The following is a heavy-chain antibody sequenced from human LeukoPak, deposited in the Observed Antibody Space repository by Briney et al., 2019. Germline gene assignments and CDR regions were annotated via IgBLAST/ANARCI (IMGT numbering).Heavy chain of an antibody. D-gene: IGHD3-10*01. Sequence: GGTLRLSCAASGFTFSSHGMNWVRQAPGKGLEWVAFIRYDGNDKFYSESVKGRFTISRDTSRNTLYLQMNSLRLDDTAVYYCAKDLMRDRWFGESWGQGTLVTVSS. J-gene: IGHJ5*02. V-gene: IGHV3-30*02. CDR1: GFTFSSHG. CDR2: IRYDGNDK. CDR3: AKDLMRDRWFGES.